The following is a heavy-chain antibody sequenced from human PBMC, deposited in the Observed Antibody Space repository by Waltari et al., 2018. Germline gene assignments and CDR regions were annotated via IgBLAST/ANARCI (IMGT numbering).Heavy chain of an antibody. CDR1: GGSCSGYY. Sequence: QVQLQQWGAGLLKPSETLPLTCAVNGGSCSGYYWSWNRQPPRKGLEWIGEISHSGSTNYNPSLKSRVTISVDTSKTQFSLKLSSVTAADTAVYYCARGGLDFDYWGPGTLVTVSS. CDR3: ARGGLDFDY. V-gene: IGHV4-34*01. J-gene: IGHJ4*02. CDR2: ISHSGST.